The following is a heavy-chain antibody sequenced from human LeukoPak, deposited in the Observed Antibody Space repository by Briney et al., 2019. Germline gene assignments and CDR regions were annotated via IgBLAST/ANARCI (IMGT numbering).Heavy chain of an antibody. Sequence: ASVKVSCKASGYTFTSYGISWVRQAPGQGVEWMGWISAYNGNTNYAQKLQGRVTMTTDTSTSTAYMELRSLRSDDTAVYYCARRGDYVWGSYPLDYWGQGTLVTVSS. D-gene: IGHD3-16*02. CDR1: GYTFTSYG. CDR2: ISAYNGNT. J-gene: IGHJ4*02. CDR3: ARRGDYVWGSYPLDY. V-gene: IGHV1-18*01.